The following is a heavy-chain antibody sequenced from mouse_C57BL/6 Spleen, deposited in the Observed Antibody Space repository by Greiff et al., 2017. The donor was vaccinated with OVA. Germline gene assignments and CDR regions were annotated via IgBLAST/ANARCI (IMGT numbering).Heavy chain of an antibody. Sequence: VHVKQSGAELVRPGASVKLSCTASGFNIKDDYMHWVKQRPEQGLEWIGWIDPENGDTEYASKFQGKATITADTSSNTAYLQLSSLTSEDTAVYYCTTTTGRYAMDYWGQGTSVTVSS. D-gene: IGHD4-1*02. J-gene: IGHJ4*01. CDR3: TTTTGRYAMDY. CDR1: GFNIKDDY. CDR2: IDPENGDT. V-gene: IGHV14-4*01.